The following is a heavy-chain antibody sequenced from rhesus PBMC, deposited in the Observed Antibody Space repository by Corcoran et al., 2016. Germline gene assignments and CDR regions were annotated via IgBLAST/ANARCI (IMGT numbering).Heavy chain of an antibody. CDR3: ARDGGLAAAVPFYFDY. Sequence: QVPLQESGPGLVKPSETLSLTCAVSGGAISDACYWSWMRQPPGKGLEWIGYIYGSGGGTNYNPSLKNRVTISIDTAKNQFSLKLSSVTAADTAVYYCARDGGLAAAVPFYFDYWGQGVLVTVSS. D-gene: IGHD6S26*01. J-gene: IGHJ4*01. CDR2: IYGSGGGT. V-gene: IGHV4-106*01. CDR1: GGAISDACY.